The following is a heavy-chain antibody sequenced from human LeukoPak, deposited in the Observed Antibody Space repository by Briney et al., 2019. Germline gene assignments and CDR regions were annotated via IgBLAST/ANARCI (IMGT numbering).Heavy chain of an antibody. Sequence: SETLSLTCTASGGSISGHHWTWIRQPPGTGLEWIGYFYDSGDFTYNPSLKSRVTIWMDMSNNQFSLTMSSVTAADTAMYYCARLLRPGGRKGDAFDIWGQGTLVTVSS. V-gene: IGHV4-59*08. D-gene: IGHD1-26*01. CDR1: GGSISGHH. CDR3: ARLLRPGGRKGDAFDI. CDR2: FYDSGDF. J-gene: IGHJ3*02.